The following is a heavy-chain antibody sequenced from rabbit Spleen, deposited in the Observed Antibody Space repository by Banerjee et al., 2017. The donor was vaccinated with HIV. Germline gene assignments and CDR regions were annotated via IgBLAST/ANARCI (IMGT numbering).Heavy chain of an antibody. CDR1: GFDFSGYY. CDR2: INADSGSA. D-gene: IGHD8-1*01. Sequence: QSLEESGGDLVQPGASLTLTCTASGFDFSGYYMSWVRQAPGEGLEYIGLINADSGSAYYASWAKGRFTISKTSSTTVTLQMTSLTAADTATYFCARHINTAGNGYDLWGPGTLVTVS. J-gene: IGHJ4*01. CDR3: ARHINTAGNGYDL. V-gene: IGHV1S40*01.